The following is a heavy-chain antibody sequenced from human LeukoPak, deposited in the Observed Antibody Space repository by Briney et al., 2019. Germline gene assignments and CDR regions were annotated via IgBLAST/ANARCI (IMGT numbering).Heavy chain of an antibody. CDR2: IKSKTDGGRT. V-gene: IGHV3-15*01. CDR1: VCTYINAL. CDR3: AYWSSSSWNY. D-gene: IGHD6-13*01. J-gene: IGHJ4*02. Sequence: PGGSLTLSCAASVCTYINALMSWLRQPRWKGLDWLGRIKSKTDGGRTDYAAPVKGRFTISRDDSKNTLYLQMTSLKNEDTAVYYCAYWSSSSWNYWGQGTLVTVSS.